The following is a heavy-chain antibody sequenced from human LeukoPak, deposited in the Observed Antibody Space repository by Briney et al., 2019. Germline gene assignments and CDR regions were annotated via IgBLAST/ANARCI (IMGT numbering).Heavy chain of an antibody. Sequence: PGGSLRLSCAASGITFTDARLTWVRQAPGKGLEWVGRVKTKGDGGAADYAATVKGRFTNSRDDSTKTLYLQMNSLKTEDTAVYYCTTERMIYATNWALSWFDPWGQGTLVTVSS. CDR3: TTERMIYATNWALSWFDP. CDR1: GITFTDAR. D-gene: IGHD2-8*01. J-gene: IGHJ5*02. CDR2: VKTKGDGGAA. V-gene: IGHV3-15*01.